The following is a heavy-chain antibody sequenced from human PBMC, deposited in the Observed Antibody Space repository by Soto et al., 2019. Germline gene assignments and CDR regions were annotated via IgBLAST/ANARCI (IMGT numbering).Heavy chain of an antibody. V-gene: IGHV3-9*01. CDR2: ISWNSGSI. J-gene: IGHJ4*02. D-gene: IGHD6-19*01. Sequence: GGSLRLSCAASGFTFDDYAMHWVRQAPGKGLEWVSGISWNSGSIGYADSVKGRFTISRDNAKNSLYLQMNSLRAEDTALYYCAKGSGPEQWLVVFDYWGQGTLVTVSS. CDR3: AKGSGPEQWLVVFDY. CDR1: GFTFDDYA.